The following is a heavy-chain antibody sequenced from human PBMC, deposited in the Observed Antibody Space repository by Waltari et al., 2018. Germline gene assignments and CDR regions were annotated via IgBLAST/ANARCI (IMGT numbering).Heavy chain of an antibody. D-gene: IGHD6-13*01. CDR3: ARDGTRSSWPPNCFDP. Sequence: EVQLVESGGGLVKPGGFLRLSCAASGFDFSSYNMNWVRQAPGKGLEWVSSYSACPTFISYADSVRGRFTISTDNAKSSLYLQMNSLGPDDTAVYYCARDGTRSSWPPNCFDPWGQGTLVTVSS. CDR1: GFDFSSYN. V-gene: IGHV3-21*02. J-gene: IGHJ5*02. CDR2: YSACPTFI.